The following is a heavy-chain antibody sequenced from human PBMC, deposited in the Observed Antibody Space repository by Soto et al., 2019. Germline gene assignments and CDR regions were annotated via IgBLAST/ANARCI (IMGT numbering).Heavy chain of an antibody. CDR3: ARLPVDTEIQGFEY. CDR1: GSSISSGGYS. V-gene: IGHV4-30-2*01. D-gene: IGHD5-18*01. CDR2: IYHSGST. Sequence: SETLSLTCVLSGSSISSGGYSRRWIRQPPGNSLEVIGDIYHSGSTYYSPSLESRVTISVDRPKNQFSLKLSSVTAADTAVYYCARLPVDTEIQGFEYWRQGTLVTVTS. J-gene: IGHJ4*02.